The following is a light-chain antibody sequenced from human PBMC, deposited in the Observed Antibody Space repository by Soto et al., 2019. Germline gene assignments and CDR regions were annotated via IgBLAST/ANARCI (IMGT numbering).Light chain of an antibody. Sequence: QMTQSPSSLSPSVGDRFTITCRASQSISNWLACYQQKPGTAPKVLIYHASNLQSGVPSRFSGSGSGTEFTLTTSRLQPDDFATYYCQQYNSYSFGQGTNV. V-gene: IGKV1-5*01. J-gene: IGKJ1*01. CDR2: HAS. CDR3: QQYNSYS. CDR1: QSISNW.